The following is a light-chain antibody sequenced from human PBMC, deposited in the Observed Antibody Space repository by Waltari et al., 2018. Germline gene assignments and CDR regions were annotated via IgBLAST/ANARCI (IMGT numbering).Light chain of an antibody. Sequence: DIVMTQSPDSLAVSLGERATINCKSSQNVLYSSNNKNYLAWYQQKPGQSPNLLLYWASTRESGVPDRFSGSGSGTDFTLTISSLQAEDVAVYYCQQYYSTPYTCGQGTKLEIK. CDR2: WAS. V-gene: IGKV4-1*01. CDR3: QQYYSTPYT. CDR1: QNVLYSSNNKNY. J-gene: IGKJ2*01.